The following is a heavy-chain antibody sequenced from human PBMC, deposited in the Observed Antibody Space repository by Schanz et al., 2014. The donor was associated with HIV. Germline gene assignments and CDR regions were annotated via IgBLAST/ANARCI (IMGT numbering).Heavy chain of an antibody. D-gene: IGHD6-13*01. Sequence: QVRLQQWGAGLLKPSETLSLTCSVSGYSISRGGYYWSWIRQHPGKGLEWIGYIYHSGSTYYNPSLKTRVTISVDTSKNQFSLKLRSVTAADTAVYYCAREGMEQMVNILDVWGQGTRVNVSS. J-gene: IGHJ6*02. V-gene: IGHV4-31*02. CDR1: GYSISRGGYY. CDR2: IYHSGST. CDR3: AREGMEQMVNILDV.